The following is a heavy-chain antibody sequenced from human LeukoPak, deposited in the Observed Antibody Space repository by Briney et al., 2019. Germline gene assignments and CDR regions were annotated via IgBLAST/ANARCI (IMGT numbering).Heavy chain of an antibody. CDR1: GFTFSSYA. CDR2: ISYDGSNK. J-gene: IGHJ6*02. V-gene: IGHV3-30-3*01. CDR3: ARDRVGATYYYYYGMDV. D-gene: IGHD1-26*01. Sequence: GGSLRLSCAASGFTFSSYAVHWVRQAPGKGLEWVAVISYDGSNKYYADSVKGRFTISRDNSKNTLYLQMNSLRAEDTAVYYCARDRVGATYYYYYGMDVWGQGTTVTVSS.